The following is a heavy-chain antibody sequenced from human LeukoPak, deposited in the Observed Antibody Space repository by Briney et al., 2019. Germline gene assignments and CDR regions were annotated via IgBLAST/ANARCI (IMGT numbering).Heavy chain of an antibody. V-gene: IGHV3-43*02. Sequence: GGSLRLSCAASGFTFDDYAMHWVRQAPGKGLGWVSLISGDGGSTYYADSVKGRFTISRDNSKNSLYLQMNSLRTEDTALYYCAKGGYSSSIPDYWGQGTLVTVSS. CDR1: GFTFDDYA. CDR3: AKGGYSSSIPDY. CDR2: ISGDGGST. D-gene: IGHD6-13*01. J-gene: IGHJ4*02.